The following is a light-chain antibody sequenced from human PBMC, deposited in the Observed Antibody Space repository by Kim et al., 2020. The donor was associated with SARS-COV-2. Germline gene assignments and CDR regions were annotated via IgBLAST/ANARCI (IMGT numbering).Light chain of an antibody. CDR2: DAS. CDR3: QQRNNWPRT. CDR1: QSVSSY. J-gene: IGKJ4*01. V-gene: IGKV3-11*01. Sequence: EIVLTQSPATLSLSPRERATLSCRASQSVSSYLVWYQQKPGQAPRLLIYDASTRATGIPARFGGSGSGTDFTLTISSLEPEDSAIYYCQQRNNWPRTFGGGTKVDIK.